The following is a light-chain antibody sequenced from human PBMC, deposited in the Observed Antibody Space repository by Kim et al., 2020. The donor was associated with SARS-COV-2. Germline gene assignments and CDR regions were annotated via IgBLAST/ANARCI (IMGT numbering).Light chain of an antibody. J-gene: IGKJ1*01. V-gene: IGKV3-15*01. CDR2: GAS. Sequence: ATLSVSQGERATLSGRASQSVSSNLAWYQQKPGQAPRLIIYGASTRATGIPARFSGSGSGTEFTLTISSLQSEDFAVYYCQHPGTFGQGTKVDIK. CDR3: QHPGT. CDR1: QSVSSN.